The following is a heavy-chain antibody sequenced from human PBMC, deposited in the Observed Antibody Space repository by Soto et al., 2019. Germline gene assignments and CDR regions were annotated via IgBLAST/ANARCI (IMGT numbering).Heavy chain of an antibody. Sequence: PSETLSLTCTVSGGSISTSTFFWTWIRQPPGKGPEWMGSINYSGTTYYTSSLKSRVTISVDSSKNQFSLNLSSVTAADTAVYYCAGGTDGKKVAYWGQGTLVTVSS. CDR2: INYSGTT. D-gene: IGHD5-12*01. CDR1: GGSISTSTFF. CDR3: AGGTDGKKVAY. V-gene: IGHV4-39*07. J-gene: IGHJ4*02.